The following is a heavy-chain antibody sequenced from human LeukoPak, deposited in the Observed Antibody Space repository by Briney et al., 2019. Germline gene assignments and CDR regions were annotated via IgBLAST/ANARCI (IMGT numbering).Heavy chain of an antibody. V-gene: IGHV3-30*04. CDR1: GFTFSSYA. J-gene: IGHJ4*02. D-gene: IGHD6-19*01. CDR3: ARIAVAGNLDY. CDR2: TSYDGSNK. Sequence: GRSLRLSCAASGFTFSSYAMHWVRQAPGKGLEWVAVTSYDGSNKYYADSVKGRFTISRDNSKNTLYLQMNSLRAEDTAVYYCARIAVAGNLDYWGQGTLVTVSS.